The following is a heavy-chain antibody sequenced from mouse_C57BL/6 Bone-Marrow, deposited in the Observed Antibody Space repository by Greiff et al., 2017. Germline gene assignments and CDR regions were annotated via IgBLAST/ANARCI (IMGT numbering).Heavy chain of an antibody. J-gene: IGHJ4*01. CDR2: IDPSDSYT. Sequence: VQLQQPGAELVMPGASVKLSCKASGYTFTSYWMHWVKQRPGQSLEWIGEIDPSDSYTNYNQKFKGKSTLTVDKSSSPAYMQLSSLTSEDSAVYECARLRVLRWVRQGEDAMDFRGQGTSVPGSS. CDR3: ARLRVLRWVRQGEDAMDF. D-gene: IGHD2-2*01. V-gene: IGHV1-69*01. CDR1: GYTFTSYW.